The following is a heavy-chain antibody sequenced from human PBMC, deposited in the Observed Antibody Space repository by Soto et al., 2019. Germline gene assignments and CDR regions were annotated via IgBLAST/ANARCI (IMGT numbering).Heavy chain of an antibody. D-gene: IGHD6-13*01. CDR2: INHSGST. CDR3: ARAGGSAAGTGDWFDP. Sequence: SETLSLTCAVYGGSFSGYYWSWIRQPPGKGLEWIGEINHSGSTNYNPSLKSRVTISVDTSKNQFSLKLSFVTAADTAVYYCARAGGSAAGTGDWFDPWGQGTLVTVSS. J-gene: IGHJ5*02. CDR1: GGSFSGYY. V-gene: IGHV4-34*01.